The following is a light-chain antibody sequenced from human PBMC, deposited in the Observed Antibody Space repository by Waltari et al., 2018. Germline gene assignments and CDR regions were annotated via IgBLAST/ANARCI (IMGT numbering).Light chain of an antibody. CDR3: CSYTRSGSLV. J-gene: IGLJ2*01. CDR1: SRAVGGYNF. CDR2: DVG. V-gene: IGLV2-14*03. Sequence: QSALTQPASVSGSPGQSISISCTGTSRAVGGYNFVSWYQLLPGKAPKLIIYDVGNRPSGVSNRFSGSKSGNTASLIISGLQADDEADYYCCSYTRSGSLVFGGGTKLTVL.